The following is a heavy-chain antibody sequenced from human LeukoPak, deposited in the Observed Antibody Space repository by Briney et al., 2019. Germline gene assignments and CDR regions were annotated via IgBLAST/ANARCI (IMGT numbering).Heavy chain of an antibody. J-gene: IGHJ4*02. CDR2: ISSSGTTI. V-gene: IGHV3-48*03. Sequence: QPGGSLRLSCGASGFTFSSYGMNWVRQAPGKGLEWVSYISSSGTTIYYADAVKGRFTISRDNAKNSLYLQMNSLRAEDTAVYYCARRWGDSSSPLDSWGQGTLVTVSS. CDR3: ARRWGDSSSPLDS. D-gene: IGHD3-22*01. CDR1: GFTFSSYG.